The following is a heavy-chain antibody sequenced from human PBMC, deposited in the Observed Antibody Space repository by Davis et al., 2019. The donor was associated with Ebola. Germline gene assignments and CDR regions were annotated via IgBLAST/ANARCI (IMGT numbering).Heavy chain of an antibody. V-gene: IGHV1-18*01. D-gene: IGHD2-2*01. CDR3: ATDQRYQLISNHYYYAMDV. CDR1: GYTFKNSA. CDR2: ISAYNGNT. J-gene: IGHJ6*02. Sequence: AASVKVSCKASGYTFKNSAISWVRQAPGQGLEWMGWISAYNGNTAYAQILQGRVTMTEDTSTDTAYMELSSLRSEDTAVYYCATDQRYQLISNHYYYAMDVWGQGTTVTVSS.